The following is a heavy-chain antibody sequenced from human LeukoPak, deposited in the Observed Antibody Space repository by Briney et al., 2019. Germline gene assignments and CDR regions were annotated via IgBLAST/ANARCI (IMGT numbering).Heavy chain of an antibody. J-gene: IGHJ4*02. D-gene: IGHD1-14*01. CDR1: GFTFSSYA. Sequence: GGSLRLSCAASGFTFSSYAMSWVRQAPGRGLEWVSATSGSGGSTYYADSVKGRFTISRDNSKNTLYLQMNSLRAEDTAVYYCAKDITFGALNYWGQGTLVTVSS. V-gene: IGHV3-23*01. CDR3: AKDITFGALNY. CDR2: TSGSGGST.